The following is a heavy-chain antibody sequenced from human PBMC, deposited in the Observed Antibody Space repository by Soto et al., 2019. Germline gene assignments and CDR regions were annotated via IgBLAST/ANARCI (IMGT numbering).Heavy chain of an antibody. J-gene: IGHJ6*02. V-gene: IGHV3-30-3*01. CDR2: ISYDGSTK. D-gene: IGHD2-15*01. CDR1: GFTFSSYA. CDR3: ARYCSGDRCSGLYYYNGMDV. Sequence: QVQLVESGGGVVQPGRSLRLSCAASGFTFSSYAMHWVRQAPGKGLEWVAVISYDGSTKHYADSVKGRFTISRDNSRNTLYLQMSSLSAGDTAVYYCARYCSGDRCSGLYYYNGMDVWGQGTTVTVSS.